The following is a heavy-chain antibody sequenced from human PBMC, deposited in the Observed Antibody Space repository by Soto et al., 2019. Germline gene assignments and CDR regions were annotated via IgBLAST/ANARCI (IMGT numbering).Heavy chain of an antibody. CDR3: VRGAHWGSTSCYKGTTWYGRER. V-gene: IGHV4-34*01. D-gene: IGHD2-2*01. CDR1: GGSFSGYY. Sequence: SETLSLTCAVYGGSFSGYYWSWIRQHPGKWLEWIGEINHSGSTTYNPSIKSRVTISVDTSRNQFYLTLSSVTAADTAVYYCVRGAHWGSTSCYKGTTWYGRERRGQETT. CDR2: INHSGST. J-gene: IGHJ6*01.